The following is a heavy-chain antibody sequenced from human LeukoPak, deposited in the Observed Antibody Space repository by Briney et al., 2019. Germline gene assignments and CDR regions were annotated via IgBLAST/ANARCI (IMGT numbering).Heavy chain of an antibody. CDR1: GFTFSSYA. D-gene: IGHD6-19*01. CDR2: IWFDGSDE. J-gene: IGHJ4*02. V-gene: IGHV3-33*06. Sequence: GGSLRLSCAASGFTFSSYAMHWVRQAPGKGLEWVAVIWFDGSDEYYADSVKGRFTISRDNSKNTAYLQMNSLRADDTAVYYCAKDGGIAVAEVGHDYWGQGTLVTVSS. CDR3: AKDGGIAVAEVGHDY.